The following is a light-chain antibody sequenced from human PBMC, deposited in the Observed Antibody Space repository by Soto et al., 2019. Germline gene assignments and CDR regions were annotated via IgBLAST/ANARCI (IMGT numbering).Light chain of an antibody. CDR1: SSNIGAGYD. Sequence: QSVLTQPPSVSGAPGQTVTISCTGSSSNIGAGYDVIWYQQFPGTAPKLLIYGNNNRPAGVPERFSGSKSGTSASLAITGIQPEEEAHYFCQSYDTSLNAHYVFGPGTQVTVL. J-gene: IGLJ1*01. CDR3: QSYDTSLNAHYV. V-gene: IGLV1-40*01. CDR2: GNN.